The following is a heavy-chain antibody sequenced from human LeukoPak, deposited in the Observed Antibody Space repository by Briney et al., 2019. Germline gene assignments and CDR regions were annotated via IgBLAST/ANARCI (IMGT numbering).Heavy chain of an antibody. V-gene: IGHV3-30*03. CDR3: AREGVPAAIIDY. Sequence: PGRSLRLSCAASGFTFSSYGMHWVRQAPGKGLERVAVISYDGSNKYYADSVKGRFTISRDNSKNTLYLQMNSLRAEDTAVYYCAREGVPAAIIDYWGQGTLVTVSS. J-gene: IGHJ4*02. D-gene: IGHD2-2*01. CDR2: ISYDGSNK. CDR1: GFTFSSYG.